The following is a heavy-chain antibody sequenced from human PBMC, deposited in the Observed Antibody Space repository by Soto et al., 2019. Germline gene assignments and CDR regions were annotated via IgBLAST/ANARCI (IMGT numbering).Heavy chain of an antibody. D-gene: IGHD6-13*01. J-gene: IGHJ6*02. CDR1: GFTFSSYG. V-gene: IGHV3-33*01. Sequence: GGSLRLSCAASGFTFSSYGMHWVRQAPGKGLEWVAVIWYDGSNKYYADFVKGRFTISRDNSKNTLYLQMNSLRAEDTAVYYCARDSLAAADYYYYYYGMDVWGQGTTVTVSS. CDR3: ARDSLAAADYYYYYYGMDV. CDR2: IWYDGSNK.